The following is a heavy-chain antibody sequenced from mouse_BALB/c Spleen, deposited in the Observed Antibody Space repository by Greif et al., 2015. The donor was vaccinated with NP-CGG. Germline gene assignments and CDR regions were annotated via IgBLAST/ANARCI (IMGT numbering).Heavy chain of an antibody. J-gene: IGHJ4*01. V-gene: IGHV1-84*02. CDR3: ARRTGTEAMDY. Sequence: QVQLKESGPELVKPGASVKISCKASGYTFTDYYINWMKQKPGQGLEWIGWIYPGSGNTKYNEKFKGKATLTVDTSSSTAYMQLSSLTSEDTAVYFCARRTGTEAMDYWGQGTSVTVSS. D-gene: IGHD4-1*01. CDR2: IYPGSGNT. CDR1: GYTFTDYY.